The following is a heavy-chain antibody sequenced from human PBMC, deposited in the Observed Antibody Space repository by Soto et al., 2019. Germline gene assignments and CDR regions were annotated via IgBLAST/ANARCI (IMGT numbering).Heavy chain of an antibody. CDR3: AKSGYSGYDYPLDP. D-gene: IGHD5-12*01. CDR1: GYSFSRYA. V-gene: IGHV1-3*01. CDR2: INVGNGNA. Sequence: QVQLVQSGAEVKKPGASVKVSCKASGYSFSRYAIHWVRQAPGQSLEWMGWINVGNGNAHYSQKFQGRVTITRDSSASTGYMELSGLRFEDTAVYYWAKSGYSGYDYPLDPWGQGTLVTVSS. J-gene: IGHJ5*02.